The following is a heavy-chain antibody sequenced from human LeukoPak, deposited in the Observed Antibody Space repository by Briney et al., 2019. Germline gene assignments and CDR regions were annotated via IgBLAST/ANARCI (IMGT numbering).Heavy chain of an antibody. Sequence: ASVNVSCKASGYTFTSYAMHWVRQAPGQRLEWMGWINAGNGNTKYSQKFQGRVTITRDTSASTAYMELSSLRSEDTAVYYCARARYSYGSTFDYWGQGTLVTVSS. J-gene: IGHJ4*02. CDR1: GYTFTSYA. V-gene: IGHV1-3*01. D-gene: IGHD5-18*01. CDR3: ARARYSYGSTFDY. CDR2: INAGNGNT.